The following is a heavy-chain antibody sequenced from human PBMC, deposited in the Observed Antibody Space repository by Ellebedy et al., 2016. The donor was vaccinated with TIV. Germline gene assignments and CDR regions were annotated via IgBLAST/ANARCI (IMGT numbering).Heavy chain of an antibody. CDR2: IIPIFGTA. CDR1: GGTFSSYA. J-gene: IGHJ3*02. Sequence: SVKVSCXASGGTFSSYAISWVRQAPGQGLEWMGGIIPIFGTANYAQKFQGRVTITADKSTSTAYMELRSLRSEDTAVYSCARESSSPSDAFDIWGQGTMVTVSS. CDR3: ARESSSPSDAFDI. V-gene: IGHV1-69*06. D-gene: IGHD2-2*01.